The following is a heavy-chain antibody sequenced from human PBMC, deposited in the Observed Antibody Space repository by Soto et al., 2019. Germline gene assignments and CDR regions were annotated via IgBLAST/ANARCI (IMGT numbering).Heavy chain of an antibody. D-gene: IGHD2-2*01. CDR3: ARDLGVVVPAAKAYYYYGMDV. Sequence: VQLVESGGGVVQPGRSLRLSCAASGFTFSSYGMHWVRQAPGKGLEWVAVIWYDGSNKYYADSVKGRFTISRDNSKNTLYLQMNSLRAEDTAVYYCARDLGVVVPAAKAYYYYGMDVWGQGTTVTVSS. CDR1: GFTFSSYG. J-gene: IGHJ6*02. V-gene: IGHV3-33*01. CDR2: IWYDGSNK.